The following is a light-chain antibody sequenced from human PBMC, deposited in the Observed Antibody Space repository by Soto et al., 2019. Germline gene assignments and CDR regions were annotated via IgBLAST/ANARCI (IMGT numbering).Light chain of an antibody. J-gene: IGLJ1*01. CDR3: ETGDNDIHV. CDR1: SGHSSHI. Sequence: QSVLTQSSSASASLGSSVKVTCTLSSGHSSHIIAWHQQQPGKAPRYLMKLEGSGSYNKGSGVPDRFSGSSSGADRYLTISNLQSEDEADYYCETGDNDIHVFGTGTKLTVL. V-gene: IGLV4-60*03. CDR2: LEGSGSY.